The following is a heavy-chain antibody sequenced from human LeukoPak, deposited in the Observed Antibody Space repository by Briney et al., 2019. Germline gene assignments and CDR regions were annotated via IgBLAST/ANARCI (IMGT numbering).Heavy chain of an antibody. CDR1: GGSISSSSYY. Sequence: SETLSLTCTVSGGSISSSSYYWGWIRQPPGKGLEWIGNIYYRGSTYYNPSLKSRVTISVDTSKNQFSLNLSSVTAADTAVYYCARHGSGWYYAGDYWGQGILVTVSS. CDR3: ARHGSGWYYAGDY. J-gene: IGHJ4*02. V-gene: IGHV4-39*01. D-gene: IGHD6-19*01. CDR2: IYYRGST.